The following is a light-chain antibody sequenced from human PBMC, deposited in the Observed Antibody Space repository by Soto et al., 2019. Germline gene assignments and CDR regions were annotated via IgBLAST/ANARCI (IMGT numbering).Light chain of an antibody. CDR3: QQYGASPPVYA. CDR2: GAS. CDR1: RSDRNTF. Sequence: EIVLTQSPGTLSLSPGERATLSCRTSRSDRNTFLAWYQQKPGQAPRLLIYGASSRATGIPDRFSGSGSATDFTLTISRLEPEDFAVYYCQQYGASPPVYAFGQGTKLEIK. J-gene: IGKJ2*01. V-gene: IGKV3-20*01.